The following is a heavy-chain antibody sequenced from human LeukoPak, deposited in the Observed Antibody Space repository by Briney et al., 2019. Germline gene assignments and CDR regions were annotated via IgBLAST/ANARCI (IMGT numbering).Heavy chain of an antibody. J-gene: IGHJ4*02. Sequence: SETLSLTCTVSGGSISSYYWSWIRQPPGKGLEWIGYIYYSGSTNYNPSLKSRVTISVDTSKNQFSLKLSSVTAADTAVYYCARRTLWFGDLAYFDYWGQGTLVTVSS. CDR3: ARRTLWFGDLAYFDY. CDR1: GGSISSYY. D-gene: IGHD3-10*01. V-gene: IGHV4-59*01. CDR2: IYYSGST.